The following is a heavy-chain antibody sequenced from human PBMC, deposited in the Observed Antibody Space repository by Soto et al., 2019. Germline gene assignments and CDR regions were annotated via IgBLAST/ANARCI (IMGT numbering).Heavy chain of an antibody. V-gene: IGHV3-30*18. Sequence: QVQLVESGGGVVQPGTSLRLSCAASGFTFTRHGMHWVRQAPGKGLEWVAFLSYDGSTKYYIDSVKGRFTLSRDNSRNMRYLQMNALRAEDTAVYYCAKGSGVVSSSSSALRNNYYYMDVWGKGTTVTVSS. CDR1: GFTFTRHG. D-gene: IGHD6-6*01. J-gene: IGHJ6*03. CDR3: AKGSGVVSSSSSALRNNYYYMDV. CDR2: LSYDGSTK.